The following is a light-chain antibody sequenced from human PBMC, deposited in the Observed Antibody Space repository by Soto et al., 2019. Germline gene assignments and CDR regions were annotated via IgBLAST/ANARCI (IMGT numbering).Light chain of an antibody. CDR3: QQSYSRPRA. CDR2: VAS. V-gene: IGKV1-39*01. CDR1: QSISTY. J-gene: IGKJ1*01. Sequence: DIQMTQSPSSLSASVGDRVTITCRASQSISTYLNWYQVKPGTAPKLLIYVASNLQSGVPSRFSGGGSGTDFTLTISNLQPEDFATYFCQQSYSRPRAFGQGTKVEIK.